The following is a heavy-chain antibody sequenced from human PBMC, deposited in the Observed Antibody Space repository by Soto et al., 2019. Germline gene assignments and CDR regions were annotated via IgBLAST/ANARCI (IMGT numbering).Heavy chain of an antibody. J-gene: IGHJ6*02. D-gene: IGHD4-17*01. V-gene: IGHV1-69*13. CDR1: GVTFSSYA. CDR3: ARDGDYGDYYYYYYGMDV. CDR2: IIPIFGTA. Sequence: ASLKVSCKASGVTFSSYAISWVRQAPGQGLEWMGGIIPIFGTANYAQKFQGRVTITADESTSTAYMELSSLRSEDTAVYYCARDGDYGDYYYYYYGMDVWGQGTTVTVSS.